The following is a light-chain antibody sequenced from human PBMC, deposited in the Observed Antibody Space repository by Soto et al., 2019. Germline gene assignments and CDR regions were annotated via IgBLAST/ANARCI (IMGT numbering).Light chain of an antibody. V-gene: IGKV1-5*01. CDR2: DAS. CDR1: QSISSW. CDR3: QQYNSYPWT. Sequence: DIQMTQSPSTLSASVGDRVTITCRASQSISSWLAWYQQKPGKAPKLLIYDASSLESGVPSRFSGSGSGTEFTLTISSLRPDDFATYYCQQYNSYPWTFGQGTKVDSK. J-gene: IGKJ1*01.